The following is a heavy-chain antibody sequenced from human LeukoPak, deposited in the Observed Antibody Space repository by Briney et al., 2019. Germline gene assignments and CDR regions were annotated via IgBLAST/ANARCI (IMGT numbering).Heavy chain of an antibody. J-gene: IGHJ1*01. CDR1: GGSIISYY. CDR3: ARVAYSSGWPEYFQY. CDR2: ISYSGST. V-gene: IGHV4-59*01. Sequence: PSETLSLTCTVSGGSIISYYWSWIRQPPEKGLEWIGYISYSGSTNYNPSLRSRVTISVDTSKNQFSLKMSSVTAADTAVYYCARVAYSSGWPEYFQYWGQGTLVTVSS. D-gene: IGHD6-19*01.